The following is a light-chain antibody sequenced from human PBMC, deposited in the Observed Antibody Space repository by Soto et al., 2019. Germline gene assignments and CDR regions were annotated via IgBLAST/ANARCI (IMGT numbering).Light chain of an antibody. V-gene: IGKV3-20*01. CDR3: QQYGSSFRYT. J-gene: IGKJ2*01. CDR1: QSVNGNH. CDR2: GAS. Sequence: EIVLTQSPGTLSLSPGERATLSCRASQSVNGNHLTWYQQKPGQAPRLLIYGASSRDTGIPDRFSGSGSGTDFTLTISRLEPEDFAVYYCQQYGSSFRYTFGQGTKLEIK.